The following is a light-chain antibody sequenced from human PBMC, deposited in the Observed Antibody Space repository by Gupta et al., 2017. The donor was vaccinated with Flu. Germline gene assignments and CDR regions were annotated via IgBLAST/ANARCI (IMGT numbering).Light chain of an antibody. V-gene: IGKV1-5*03. Sequence: DIQVTQSPSTLSTSVGDRVTITGRASQSIGTWLAWYQQKPGQAPKLLIYKACTLESGVPSRFSGSRSGTEFTLTISSLQPDDFATNYCQQYNGYSRTFGQGARVEI. CDR2: KAC. CDR3: QQYNGYSRT. CDR1: QSIGTW. J-gene: IGKJ1*01.